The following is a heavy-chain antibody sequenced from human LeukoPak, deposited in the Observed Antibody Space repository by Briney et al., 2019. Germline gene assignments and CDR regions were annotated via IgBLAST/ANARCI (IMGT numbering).Heavy chain of an antibody. CDR1: GFTFSSYS. D-gene: IGHD3-10*01. Sequence: GGSLRLSCAASGFTFSSYSMNWVRQAPGKGLEWVSYISSSSTIYYADSVKGRFTISRDNAKNSLYLQMNSLSSEDTAVYDCAKIAGDRYYYYYYMDVWGKGTTVTVSS. CDR2: ISSSSTI. CDR3: AKIAGDRYYYYYYMDV. J-gene: IGHJ6*03. V-gene: IGHV3-48*01.